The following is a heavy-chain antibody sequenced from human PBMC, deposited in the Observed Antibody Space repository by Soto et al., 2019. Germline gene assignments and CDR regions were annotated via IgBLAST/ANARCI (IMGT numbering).Heavy chain of an antibody. CDR2: IWYDGSKK. CDR1: GFTLSGHG. CDR3: ARGRGGDYGGNSGYYDY. V-gene: IGHV3-33*01. J-gene: IGHJ4*02. Sequence: QVQLVESGGGVVQPGTSLRLSCAASGFTLSGHGMHWVRQAPGKGLEWMAVIWYDGSKKYYGDSVKGRFTISRDNSKNTLFLQMNSLRVEDTAVYYCARGRGGDYGGNSGYYDYWGQGTLVTVSS. D-gene: IGHD4-17*01.